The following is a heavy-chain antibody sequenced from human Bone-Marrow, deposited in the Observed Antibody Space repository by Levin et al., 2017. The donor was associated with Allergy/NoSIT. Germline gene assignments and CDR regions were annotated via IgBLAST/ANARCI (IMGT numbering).Heavy chain of an antibody. D-gene: IGHD2-2*01. CDR2: ISSGGSDI. J-gene: IGHJ5*02. CDR3: ARDRRCSSTTCYAVGWLDA. CDR1: GFTFMTYT. V-gene: IGHV3-21*06. Sequence: PGGSLRLSCAASGFTFMTYTMHWVRQAPGRGLEWVSSISSGGSDIYYADSVQGRFTISRDNAEDSLYLQMNSLRAEDTAVYYCARDRRCSSTTCYAVGWLDAWGQGTLVTVAS.